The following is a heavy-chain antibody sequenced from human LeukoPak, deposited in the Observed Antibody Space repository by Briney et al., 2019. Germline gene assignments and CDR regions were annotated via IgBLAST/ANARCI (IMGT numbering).Heavy chain of an antibody. D-gene: IGHD3-22*01. Sequence: ASVKVSCKASGYTFTSYYMHWVRQAPGQGLEWMGIINPSGGSTSYAQKFQGRVTMTRDTSTSTVYMELSSLRSEDTAVYYCARMGLDSSGYLPYFDYWGQGTLVTVSS. CDR1: GYTFTSYY. V-gene: IGHV1-46*01. J-gene: IGHJ4*02. CDR2: INPSGGST. CDR3: ARMGLDSSGYLPYFDY.